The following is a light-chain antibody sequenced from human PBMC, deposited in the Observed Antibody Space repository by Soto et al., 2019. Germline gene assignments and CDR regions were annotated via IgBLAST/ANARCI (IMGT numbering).Light chain of an antibody. V-gene: IGKV1-27*01. CDR2: AAS. CDR3: QRYGSAPHT. J-gene: IGKJ2*01. CDR1: QGITNY. Sequence: DIQMTQSPSSLSASVGDRVTITCRASQGITNYSSWYQQKPGKLPQLLIFAASTLQSGVASRFSGSGSGTDFTLTSSSLQPDDVATYYCQRYGSAPHTFGPGTKLEIK.